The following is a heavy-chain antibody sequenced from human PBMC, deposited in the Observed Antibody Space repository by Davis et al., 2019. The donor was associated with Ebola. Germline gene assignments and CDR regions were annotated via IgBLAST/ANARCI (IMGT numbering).Heavy chain of an antibody. D-gene: IGHD1-26*01. CDR3: ARVTNPYSGIYSLDS. CDR1: GYTFKNSA. Sequence: SVKVSCKASGYTFKNSAISWVRQAPGQGLEWMGRIIALLGIATYAQKFQGRVTISADKTTSTGYMELSSLRSEDSAVYYCARVTNPYSGIYSLDSWGQGTLVTVSS. CDR2: IIALLGIA. V-gene: IGHV1-69*04. J-gene: IGHJ4*02.